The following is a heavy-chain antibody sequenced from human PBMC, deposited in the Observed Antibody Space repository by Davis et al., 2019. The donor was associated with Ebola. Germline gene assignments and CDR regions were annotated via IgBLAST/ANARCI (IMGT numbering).Heavy chain of an antibody. CDR2: ISSSGSTI. Sequence: PGGSLRLSCAASGSAFRSYSMNWVRQAPGKGLEWVSYISSSGSTIYYADSVKGRFTISRDNAKNSLYLQMNSLRDEDTAVYHCAGKIDPTYYYYGMDVWGTGTMVTVSS. D-gene: IGHD2/OR15-2a*01. CDR3: AGKIDPTYYYYGMDV. V-gene: IGHV3-48*02. CDR1: GSAFRSYS. J-gene: IGHJ6*04.